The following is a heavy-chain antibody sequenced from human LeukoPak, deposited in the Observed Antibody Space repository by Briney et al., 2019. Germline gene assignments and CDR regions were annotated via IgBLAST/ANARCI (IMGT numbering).Heavy chain of an antibody. J-gene: IGHJ4*02. CDR1: GSTFSSYA. CDR3: AKQHTAMDPFDY. Sequence: GGSLRLSCAASGSTFSSYAMSWVRQAPGKGLEWVSAISGSGGSTYYADSVKGRFTISRDDSKNTLYLQMNSLRAEDTAVYYCAKQHTAMDPFDYWGQGTLVTVSS. CDR2: ISGSGGST. V-gene: IGHV3-23*01. D-gene: IGHD5-18*01.